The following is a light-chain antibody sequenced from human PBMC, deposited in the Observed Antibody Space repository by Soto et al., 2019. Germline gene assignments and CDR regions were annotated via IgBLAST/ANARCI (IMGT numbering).Light chain of an antibody. CDR3: GADHGSGSIFV. V-gene: IGLV9-49*03. J-gene: IGLJ2*01. CDR1: SGYSNYK. Sequence: QPVLTQPPSASASLGASATLTCTLSSGYSNYKVDWYQQRPGKGPRFVMRVGTGGIVGSKGDGIPDRFSVLGSGLNRYLTIKNIQEEDESDYHCGADHGSGSIFVFGGGTKLTVL. CDR2: VGTGGIVG.